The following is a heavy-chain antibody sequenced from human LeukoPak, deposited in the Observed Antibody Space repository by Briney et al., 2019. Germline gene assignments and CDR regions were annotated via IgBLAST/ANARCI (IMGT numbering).Heavy chain of an antibody. CDR1: GFTFSDHA. J-gene: IGHJ4*02. CDR2: ISYHARDQ. D-gene: IGHD2-8*01. V-gene: IGHV3-30*04. Sequence: GGSLRLSCTAPGFTFSDHAMHWVRQAPGKGLEWVTVISYHARDQFYADSVKGRFTVSRDNSRNTLYLQMNSLRAEDSAVYYCAAQPCINGICYLDYWGQGTLVTVSS. CDR3: AAQPCINGICYLDY.